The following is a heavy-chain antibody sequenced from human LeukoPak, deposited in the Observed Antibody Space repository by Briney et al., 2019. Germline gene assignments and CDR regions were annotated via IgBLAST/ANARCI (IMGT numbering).Heavy chain of an antibody. J-gene: IGHJ4*02. V-gene: IGHV4-4*07. D-gene: IGHD4-23*01. CDR2: IYSSGST. CDR1: GGSINSYY. Sequence: SETLSLTCTVSGGSINSYYWSWIRQPAGRGLEWIGRIYSSGSTNYNPSLKSRVSMSVDTSKNQFSLKLTSVTAADTAVYYCARGGKATVVTMWGQGILVTVSS. CDR3: ARGGKATVVTM.